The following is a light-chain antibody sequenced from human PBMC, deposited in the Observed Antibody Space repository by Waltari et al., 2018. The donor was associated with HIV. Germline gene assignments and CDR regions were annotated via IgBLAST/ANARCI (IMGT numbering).Light chain of an antibody. CDR1: SSNIGTPSE. V-gene: IGLV1-40*03. Sequence: QSVLTQPPSVSGAPGQRVTISCNGSSSNIGTPSEVHWYQQFPGTAPKLLIHRNTNRPSGVPDRFSASKSGASASLVITGLQAEDEADYFCQSFDRTLSPPDWLFGGGTKVTVL. CDR3: QSFDRTLSPPDWL. CDR2: RNT. J-gene: IGLJ3*02.